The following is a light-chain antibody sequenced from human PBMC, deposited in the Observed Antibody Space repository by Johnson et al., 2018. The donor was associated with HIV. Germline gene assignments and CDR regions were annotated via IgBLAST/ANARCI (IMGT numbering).Light chain of an antibody. CDR1: SSNIGNNR. CDR3: ETWDNRLNVGHV. J-gene: IGLJ1*01. Sequence: QSVLTQPPSVSAAPGQKVTISCSGSSSNIGNNRVSWYQQLPGTAPTLLIYDNNKRPSGIPDRFSGSQSGTSAPMAITGLPTWDEADYSCETWDNRLNVGHVCGTGTKGSVL. V-gene: IGLV1-51*01. CDR2: DNN.